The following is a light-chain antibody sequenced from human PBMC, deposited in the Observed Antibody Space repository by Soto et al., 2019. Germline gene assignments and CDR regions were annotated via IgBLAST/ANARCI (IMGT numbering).Light chain of an antibody. CDR1: QSLLDSDDGDTF. CDR3: QQYDNWPVT. Sequence: DIVMTQTPLSLPVTPGEPASISCRSSQSLLDSDDGDTFLDWYQHKPGQAPRLLIYGASTGATGIPARFSGSGSGTEFTLTINSLQSEDFAIYYCQQYDNWPVTFGGGTKVDIK. V-gene: IGKV2-40*01. CDR2: GAS. J-gene: IGKJ4*01.